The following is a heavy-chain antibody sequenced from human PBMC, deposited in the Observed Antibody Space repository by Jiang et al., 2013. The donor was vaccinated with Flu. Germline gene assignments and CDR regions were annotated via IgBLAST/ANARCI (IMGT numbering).Heavy chain of an antibody. J-gene: IGHJ5*02. CDR3: ARDVRGVVNWFDP. V-gene: IGHV4-31*03. CDR2: IYYSGTT. CDR1: GGSISSDGYY. Sequence: GLVKPSQTLSLTCTVSGGSISSDGYYWSWIRQHPGKGLEWIGYIYYSGTTYYNPSLKSRVTISVDTSKNQFSLRLNSVTAADTAVYYCARDVRGVVNWFDPWGQGTLVTVSS. D-gene: IGHD3-10*01.